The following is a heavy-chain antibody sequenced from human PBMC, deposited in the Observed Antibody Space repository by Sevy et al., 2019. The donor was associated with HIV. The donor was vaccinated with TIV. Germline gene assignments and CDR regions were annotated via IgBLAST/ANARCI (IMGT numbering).Heavy chain of an antibody. CDR2: ISGSSDYV. J-gene: IGHJ4*02. CDR1: GFTFSSYN. Sequence: GGSLRLSCAASGFTFSSYNMNWVRQAPGKGLEWVSSISGSSDYVFYADSVKGRFTISRDNDKNSLYFQMNSVRAEDTAVYYCWEWDADRRWYFDYWGQGTLVTVSS. V-gene: IGHV3-21*01. D-gene: IGHD1-26*01. CDR3: WEWDADRRWYFDY.